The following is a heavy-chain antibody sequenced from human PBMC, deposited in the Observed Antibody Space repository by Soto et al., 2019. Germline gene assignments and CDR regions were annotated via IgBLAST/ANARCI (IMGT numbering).Heavy chain of an antibody. CDR1: GFTFSSYS. Sequence: GGSLRLSCAASGFTFSSYSMNWVRQAPGKGLERVSYISSSSSAIYYADSVKGRFTISRDNAKNSLYLQMNSLRAEDTAVYYCARERPGYCSGTSCIAESYWGQGTLVTVSS. CDR2: ISSSSSAI. CDR3: ARERPGYCSGTSCIAESY. V-gene: IGHV3-48*01. D-gene: IGHD2-2*01. J-gene: IGHJ4*02.